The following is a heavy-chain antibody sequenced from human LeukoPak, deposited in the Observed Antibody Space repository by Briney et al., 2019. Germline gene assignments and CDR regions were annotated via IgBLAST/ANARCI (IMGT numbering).Heavy chain of an antibody. CDR2: IYHIRRT. Sequence: PSETLSLTCGVSGYSISSGYYGAWIRQPPGKGLEWIGCIYHIRRTSYNPSLKSRVTISVETSKNQFTQKLSSETAADTAVYYCASGFAVAGTDYWGQGTLVTVSS. V-gene: IGHV4-38-2*01. CDR3: ASGFAVAGTDY. CDR1: GYSISSGYY. D-gene: IGHD6-19*01. J-gene: IGHJ4*02.